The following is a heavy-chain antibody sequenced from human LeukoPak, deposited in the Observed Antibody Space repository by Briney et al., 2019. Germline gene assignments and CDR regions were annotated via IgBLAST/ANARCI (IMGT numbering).Heavy chain of an antibody. CDR1: GCTFTGYY. Sequence: ASVKVSCKASGCTFTGYYMHWVRQAPGQGLEWMGWINPNSGGTNYAQKFQGRVTMTRDTSISTAYMELSRLGSDDTAVYYCARSPYYYYYMDVWGKGTTVTVSS. V-gene: IGHV1-2*02. CDR2: INPNSGGT. J-gene: IGHJ6*03. CDR3: ARSPYYYYYMDV.